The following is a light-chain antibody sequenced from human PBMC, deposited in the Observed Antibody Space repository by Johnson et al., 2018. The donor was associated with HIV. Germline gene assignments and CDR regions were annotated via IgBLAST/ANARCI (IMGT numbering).Light chain of an antibody. CDR3: GTWDSSLSAHNYV. CDR1: SSNIGNNY. V-gene: IGLV1-51*01. Sequence: QSVLTQPPSVSAAPGQKVTISCSGSSSNIGNNYVSWYQQLPGTAPKLLIYDNNKRPSGIPDRFSGSKSGTSATLGITGLQTGDEADYYCGTWDSSLSAHNYVFGTGTKVTFL. J-gene: IGLJ1*01. CDR2: DNN.